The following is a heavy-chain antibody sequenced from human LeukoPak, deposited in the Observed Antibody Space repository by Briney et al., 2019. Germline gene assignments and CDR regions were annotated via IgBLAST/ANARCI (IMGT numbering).Heavy chain of an antibody. CDR1: GYTFSGYY. D-gene: IGHD4-17*01. CDR2: INPNSGDT. CDR3: ASWALDDYGDYVDY. V-gene: IGHV1-2*02. J-gene: IGHJ4*02. Sequence: ASVKVSCKASGYTFSGYYIHWVRQAPGQGLKWMGSINPNSGDTNNAQKFQGRVTMTRDTSISTVYMDLSRLRSDDTAAYYCASWALDDYGDYVDYWGQGTLVTVSS.